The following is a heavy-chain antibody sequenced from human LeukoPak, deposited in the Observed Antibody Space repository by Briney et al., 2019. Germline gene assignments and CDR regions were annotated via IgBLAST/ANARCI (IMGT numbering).Heavy chain of an antibody. V-gene: IGHV3-49*04. Sequence: GGSLRLSCAASGFTFGDYAMSWVRQAPGKGLEWVGFIRSKAYGGTTEYAASVKGRFTISRDDSKSVAYLQMNSLKTEDTAVYYCTRDKASTHYSYYYYMDVWGKGTTVTVSS. J-gene: IGHJ6*03. D-gene: IGHD2-21*01. CDR1: GFTFGDYA. CDR3: TRDKASTHYSYYYYMDV. CDR2: IRSKAYGGTT.